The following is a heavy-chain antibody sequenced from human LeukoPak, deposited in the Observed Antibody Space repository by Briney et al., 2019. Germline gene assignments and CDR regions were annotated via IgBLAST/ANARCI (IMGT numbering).Heavy chain of an antibody. CDR2: ISAYNGNA. J-gene: IGHJ6*02. V-gene: IGHV1-18*01. Sequence: GASVRVSCKAAGYTFTSYFISWVRQAPGQGLEWMGWISAYNGNANYVQKFLGRVTVTTDAATSTAYMELWSLRSDDTAVFYCARANYYSGMDVWGQGTPVTVSS. CDR1: GYTFTSYF. CDR3: ARANYYSGMDV.